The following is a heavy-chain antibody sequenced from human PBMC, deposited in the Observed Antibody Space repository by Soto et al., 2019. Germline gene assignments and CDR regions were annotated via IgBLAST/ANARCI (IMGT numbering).Heavy chain of an antibody. Sequence: GGLRLSCAASGFTFSSYAMSWVRQAPGKGLEWVSAISGSGGSTYYADSVKGRFTISRDNSKNTLYLQMNSLRAEDTAVYYCAKGTGPRVRGVPYYYYGMDVWGQGTTVTVSS. CDR2: ISGSGGST. CDR3: AKGTGPRVRGVPYYYYGMDV. CDR1: GFTFSSYA. D-gene: IGHD3-10*01. J-gene: IGHJ6*02. V-gene: IGHV3-23*01.